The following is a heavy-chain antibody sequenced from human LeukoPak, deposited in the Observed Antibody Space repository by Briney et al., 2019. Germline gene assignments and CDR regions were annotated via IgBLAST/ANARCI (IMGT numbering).Heavy chain of an antibody. V-gene: IGHV3-7*01. CDR3: ARDVWDWLLSSGWSKRGAPSDY. CDR2: IKQDGSEK. CDR1: GFTFSSYW. Sequence: GGSLRLSCAASGFTFSSYWMSWVRQAPGKGLEWVANIKQDGSEKYYVDSVKGRFTISRDNAKNSLYLQMNSLRAEDTAVYYCARDVWDWLLSSGWSKRGAPSDYWGQGTLVTVSS. D-gene: IGHD6-19*01. J-gene: IGHJ4*02.